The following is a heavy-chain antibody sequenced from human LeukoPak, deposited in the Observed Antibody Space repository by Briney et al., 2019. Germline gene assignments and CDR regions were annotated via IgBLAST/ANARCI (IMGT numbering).Heavy chain of an antibody. Sequence: SETLSLTCAVYGGSFSGYYWSWIRQPPGKGLEWIGEINHNGSTNYNPSLKSRVTISVDTSKNQFSLKLSSVTAADTAVYYCARLYYYDSSGYYQGFDPWGQGTLVTVS. CDR1: GGSFSGYY. CDR3: ARLYYYDSSGYYQGFDP. CDR2: INHNGST. J-gene: IGHJ5*02. V-gene: IGHV4-34*01. D-gene: IGHD3-22*01.